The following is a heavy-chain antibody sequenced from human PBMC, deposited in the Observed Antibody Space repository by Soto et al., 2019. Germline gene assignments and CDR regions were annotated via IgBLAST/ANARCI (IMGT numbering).Heavy chain of an antibody. CDR1: GAPITDSNW. J-gene: IGHJ5*02. D-gene: IGHD1-1*01. CDR2: IYHSGST. Sequence: QVQLQESGPGLVKPSGTLSLTCAVSGAPITDSNWWTWVRQPPGKGLEWIGEIYHSGSTNYNPSLKSRITMSVDKSSNHFSLNLSSVTAADTAVYYCARDSPTGTTSRFDPWGRGTLITVSS. CDR3: ARDSPTGTTSRFDP. V-gene: IGHV4-4*02.